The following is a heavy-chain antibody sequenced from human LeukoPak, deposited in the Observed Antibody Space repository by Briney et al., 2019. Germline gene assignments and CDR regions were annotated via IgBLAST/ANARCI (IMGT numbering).Heavy chain of an antibody. CDR1: GGSISSYY. D-gene: IGHD3-3*01. J-gene: IGHJ4*02. Sequence: PSETLSLTCTVSGGSISSYYWSWIRQPPGKGLEWIGYIYYSGSTNYNPSLKSRVTISVDTSKNQFSLKLSSVTAADTAVYYCARGPDLWSGYNYWGQGTLVTVSS. CDR2: IYYSGST. V-gene: IGHV4-59*08. CDR3: ARGPDLWSGYNY.